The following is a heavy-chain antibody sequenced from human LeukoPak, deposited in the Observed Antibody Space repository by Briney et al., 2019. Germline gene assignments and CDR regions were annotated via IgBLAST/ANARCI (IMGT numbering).Heavy chain of an antibody. CDR1: GDSMRTSY. V-gene: IGHV4-4*07. D-gene: IGHD6-13*01. J-gene: IGHJ2*01. CDR2: IYANGNT. Sequence: PSETLSLTCTVSGDSMRTSYWSWIRQPAGKGLEWLGRIYANGNTHYNPSLKSRVTMSVDTSKNQFSLKLSSVTAADTAVYYCASSRKSHWYFDLWGRGTLVTVSS. CDR3: ASSRKSHWYFDL.